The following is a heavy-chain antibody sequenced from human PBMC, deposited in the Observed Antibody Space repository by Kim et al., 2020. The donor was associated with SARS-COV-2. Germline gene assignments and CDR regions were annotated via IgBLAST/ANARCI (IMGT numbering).Heavy chain of an antibody. CDR2: IHSTSTYT. CDR1: GFTFSSCS. D-gene: IGHD7-27*01. J-gene: IGHJ6*02. Sequence: GGSLRLSCVASGFTFSSCSMNWVRQAPGKGLEWVSSIHSTSTYTHYLDSVKGRFTISRDNAKNSLYLQMNSLRVEDTAVYYCARGTRFSATWGGNYYGMDVWGQGTTLIVSS. V-gene: IGHV3-21*06. CDR3: ARGTRFSATWGGNYYGMDV.